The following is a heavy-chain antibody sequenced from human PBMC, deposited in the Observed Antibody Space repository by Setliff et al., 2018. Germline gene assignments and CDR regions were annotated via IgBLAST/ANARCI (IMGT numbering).Heavy chain of an antibody. CDR3: ARLKTAMVDF. V-gene: IGHV4-39*01. J-gene: IGHJ4*02. Sequence: KTSETLSLTCTVSGGSISSGDYHWGWIRQPPGKRLEWIGSLYYSGTTYCNPSLNSRVTISMDTSTNQFSLKLSSVTAADTAVYYCARLKTAMVDFWGQGTLVTVS. CDR2: LYYSGTT. CDR1: GGSISSGDYH. D-gene: IGHD5-18*01.